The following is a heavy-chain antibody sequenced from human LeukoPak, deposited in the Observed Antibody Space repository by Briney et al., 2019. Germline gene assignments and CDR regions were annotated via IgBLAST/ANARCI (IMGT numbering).Heavy chain of an antibody. CDR3: ARVVMLAYCGGDCSL. CDR2: LYHSGST. J-gene: IGHJ4*02. CDR1: GYSISSGYY. D-gene: IGHD2-21*02. V-gene: IGHV4-38-2*02. Sequence: PSETLSLTCTVSGYSISSGYYWGWIRQPPGKGLEWIGSLYHSGSTYYNPSLKSRVTMSVDTSKNQFSLKLSSVTASDTAVYYCARVVMLAYCGGDCSLWGQGTLVTVSS.